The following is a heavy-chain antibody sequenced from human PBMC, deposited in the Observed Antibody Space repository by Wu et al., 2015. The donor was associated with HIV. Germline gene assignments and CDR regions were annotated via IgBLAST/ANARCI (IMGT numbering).Heavy chain of an antibody. CDR3: ATSYYGSGSYPTFYYYYAMDV. J-gene: IGHJ6*02. Sequence: QVQLLQSGAEVKNPGSSVRVSCKASGATFTSYALSWVRQAPGQGLEWMGRLIPMYATANYAQKFQGRVTITADESTSTAYMELSGLKSEDTAVYYCATSYYGSGSYPTFYYYYAMDVWGQGTTVTVSS. D-gene: IGHD3-10*01. CDR2: LIPMYATA. CDR1: GATFTSYA. V-gene: IGHV1-69*13.